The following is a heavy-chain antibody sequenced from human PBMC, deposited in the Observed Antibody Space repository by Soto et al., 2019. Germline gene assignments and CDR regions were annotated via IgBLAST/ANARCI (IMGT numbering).Heavy chain of an antibody. CDR1: GFTFSSYS. CDR2: ISSSSSYI. Sequence: PGGSLRLSCAASGFTFSSYSMNWVRQAPGKGLEWVSSISSSSSYIYYADSVKGRFTISRDNAKNSLYLQMNSLRAEDTAVYYCARDPYLAGPPGIYNDNWFDPWGQGTLVTVSS. V-gene: IGHV3-21*01. J-gene: IGHJ5*02. D-gene: IGHD6-19*01. CDR3: ARDPYLAGPPGIYNDNWFDP.